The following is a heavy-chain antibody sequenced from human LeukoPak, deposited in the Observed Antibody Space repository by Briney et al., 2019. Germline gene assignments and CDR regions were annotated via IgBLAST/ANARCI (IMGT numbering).Heavy chain of an antibody. J-gene: IGHJ6*02. D-gene: IGHD3-22*01. CDR3: ARDYYDSSGYTYYYYGMDV. CDR1: GFTVSSNY. Sequence: GGSLRLSCAASGFTVSSNYMSWVRQAPGKGLEWVSVIYSGGSTYYADSVKGRFTISRDNSKNTLYLQMNSLRAEDTAVYYCARDYYDSSGYTYYYYGMDVWGQGTSVTVSS. CDR2: IYSGGST. V-gene: IGHV3-53*01.